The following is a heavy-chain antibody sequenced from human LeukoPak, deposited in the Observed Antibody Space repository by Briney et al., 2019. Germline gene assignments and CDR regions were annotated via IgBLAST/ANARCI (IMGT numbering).Heavy chain of an antibody. J-gene: IGHJ5*02. D-gene: IGHD3-10*01. CDR3: AKDRLLWFGEFRNWFDP. CDR2: ISGSGGST. Sequence: GSLRLSCAASGFTFSSYAMSWVRQAPGKGLEWVSAISGSGGSTYYADSVKGRFTISRDNSKNTLYLQMNSLRAEDTAVYYCAKDRLLWFGEFRNWFDPWGQGTLVTVSS. V-gene: IGHV3-23*01. CDR1: GFTFSSYA.